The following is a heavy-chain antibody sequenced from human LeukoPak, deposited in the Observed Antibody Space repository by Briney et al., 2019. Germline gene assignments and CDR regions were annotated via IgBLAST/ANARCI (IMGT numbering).Heavy chain of an antibody. Sequence: SGPTLVKPIQPLTPTSTFSTISPSSNVALGWIRHPPGKALKVLALTSCGDDKRYSPSLRTRLTITKGTSKDQVVLTMTDMDPVDTATYYCAHKPPERNYFDPWGQGTLVIVSS. J-gene: IGHJ5*02. CDR3: AHKPPERNYFDP. CDR1: TISPSSNVA. D-gene: IGHD1-7*01. CDR2: TSCGDDK. V-gene: IGHV2-5*02.